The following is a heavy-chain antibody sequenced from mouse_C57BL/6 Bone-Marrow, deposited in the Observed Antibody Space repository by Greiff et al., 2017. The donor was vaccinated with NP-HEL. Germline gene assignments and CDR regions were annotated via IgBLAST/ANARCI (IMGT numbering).Heavy chain of an antibody. D-gene: IGHD2-5*01. J-gene: IGHJ3*01. V-gene: IGHV5-4*01. CDR3: AREDYSNYWFAY. CDR2: ISDGGSYT. Sequence: EVQRVESGGGLVKPGGSLKLSCAASGFTFSSYAMSWVRQTPEKRLEWVATISDGGSYTYYPDNVKGRFTISRDNAKNNLYLQMSHLKSEDTAMYYCAREDYSNYWFAYWGQGTLVTVSA. CDR1: GFTFSSYA.